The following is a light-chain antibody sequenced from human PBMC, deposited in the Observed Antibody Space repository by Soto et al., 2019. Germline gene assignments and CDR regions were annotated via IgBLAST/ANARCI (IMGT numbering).Light chain of an antibody. CDR3: AAWDDSLNGRYV. J-gene: IGLJ1*01. CDR1: SSNIGGNT. CDR2: TNN. V-gene: IGLV1-44*01. Sequence: QSALTQSPSTSGTPGQRVTISCSGNSSNIGGNTVNWYQQVPGTAPKLLIYTNNQRPSGVPDRFSGYKSGTSASLAISGLQPADEADYYCAAWDDSLNGRYVFGAGTKVTVL.